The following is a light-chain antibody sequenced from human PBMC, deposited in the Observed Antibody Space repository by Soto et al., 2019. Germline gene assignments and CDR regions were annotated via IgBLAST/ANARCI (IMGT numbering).Light chain of an antibody. CDR1: SSDVGNYNY. CDR2: EVG. CDR3: SSYTTSSTWV. J-gene: IGLJ3*02. V-gene: IGLV2-14*01. Sequence: QSALTQPASVSASPGQSITISCTGTSSDVGNYNYVSWYQQHPGQAPKLMIYEVGNRPSGVSNRFSGSKSGNTASLTISGLQAEDEADYYCSSYTTSSTWVFGGGTKLTVL.